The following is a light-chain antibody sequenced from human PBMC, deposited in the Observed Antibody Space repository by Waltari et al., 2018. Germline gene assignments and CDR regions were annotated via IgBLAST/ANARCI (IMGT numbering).Light chain of an antibody. Sequence: EIVLTQSPGTLSSSPGERVPHPCRASQSVSGALAWYQQKPGQAPRLLIFGASNRATGIPDRFSGSGSETDFSLTISRLEPEDFAVYYCQHYVRLPATFGRGTKVEIK. CDR3: QHYVRLPAT. CDR2: GAS. CDR1: QSVSGA. J-gene: IGKJ1*01. V-gene: IGKV3-20*01.